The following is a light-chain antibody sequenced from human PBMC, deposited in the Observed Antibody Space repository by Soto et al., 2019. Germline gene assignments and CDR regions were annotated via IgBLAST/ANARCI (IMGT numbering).Light chain of an antibody. Sequence: QSALTQPASVSGSPGQSITISRTGTSSDIGGYNTVSWYQQHPGKVPKLIIYEVSNRPSGVSYRFSGSKSGNTASLTISGLQAEDEADYYCSSYTSSSPYVFGTGTKVTVL. V-gene: IGLV2-14*01. J-gene: IGLJ1*01. CDR3: SSYTSSSPYV. CDR2: EVS. CDR1: SSDIGGYNT.